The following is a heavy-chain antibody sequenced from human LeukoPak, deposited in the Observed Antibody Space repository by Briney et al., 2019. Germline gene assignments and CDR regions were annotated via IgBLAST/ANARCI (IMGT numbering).Heavy chain of an antibody. J-gene: IGHJ4*02. CDR3: ARDGRPYYDILTGDY. Sequence: GGSLRLSCAASGFTFSNAWMSWVRQAPGKGLEWVGRIKSKTDGGTTDYAAPVKGRFTISRDDSKNTLYLQMNSLRAEDTAVYYCARDGRPYYDILTGDYWGQGTLVTVSS. D-gene: IGHD3-9*01. CDR2: IKSKTDGGTT. CDR1: GFTFSNAW. V-gene: IGHV3-15*01.